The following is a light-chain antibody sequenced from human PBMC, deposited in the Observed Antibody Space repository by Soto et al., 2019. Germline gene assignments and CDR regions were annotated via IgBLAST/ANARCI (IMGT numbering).Light chain of an antibody. J-gene: IGLJ1*01. CDR2: EVS. CDR3: SSYTSSRTRV. CDR1: SSDVGGYNY. Sequence: QSVLTQPASVSGSPGQLITISCTGTSSDVGGYNYVSWYQQHPGKAPKLIIYEVSNRPSGVSNRFYGSKSGNTASLTISGLHAEDEDDYYCSSYTSSRTRVLGTWSKVT. V-gene: IGLV2-14*01.